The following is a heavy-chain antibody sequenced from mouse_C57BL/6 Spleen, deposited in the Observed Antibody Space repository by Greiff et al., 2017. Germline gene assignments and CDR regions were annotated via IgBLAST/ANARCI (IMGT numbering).Heavy chain of an antibody. V-gene: IGHV1-26*01. CDR1: GYTFTDYY. Sequence: EVQLQQSGPELVKPGASVKISCKASGYTFTDYYMNWVKQSHGKSLEWIGDINPNNGGTSYNQKFKGKATLTVDKSSSTAYMELRSLTSEDSAVYYCARSPVYYYGSPYAMDYWGQGTSVTVSS. CDR2: INPNNGGT. J-gene: IGHJ4*01. CDR3: ARSPVYYYGSPYAMDY. D-gene: IGHD1-1*01.